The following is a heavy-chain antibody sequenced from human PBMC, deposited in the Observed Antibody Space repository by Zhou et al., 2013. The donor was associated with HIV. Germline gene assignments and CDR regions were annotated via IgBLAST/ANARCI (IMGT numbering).Heavy chain of an antibody. CDR2: FVPIFGPA. J-gene: IGHJ6*03. V-gene: IGHV1-69*05. CDR1: GGTLSSYA. CDR3: ARSKNYLYFMDV. Sequence: QVQLVQSGPEVKRPGSSVKVSCKASGGTLSSYAISWVRQAPGQGLEWMGGFVPIFGPATYAQKFQGRVTITMDESTSTVYMELSSLRSEDTALYYCARSKNYLYFMDVWGKGTPVTVSS.